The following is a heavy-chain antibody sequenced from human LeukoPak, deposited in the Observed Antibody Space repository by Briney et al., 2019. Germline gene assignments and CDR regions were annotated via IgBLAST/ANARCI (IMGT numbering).Heavy chain of an antibody. J-gene: IGHJ4*02. D-gene: IGHD3-22*01. CDR3: ARHYSSGYYDYFDY. Sequence: SETLSLTCAVYGGSFSGYYWNWIRQPPGKGLEWIGEINHSGSTNYNPSLKSRVTISVDTSKNQFSLKLSSVTAADTAVYYCARHYSSGYYDYFDYWGQGTLVTVSS. V-gene: IGHV4-34*01. CDR1: GGSFSGYY. CDR2: INHSGST.